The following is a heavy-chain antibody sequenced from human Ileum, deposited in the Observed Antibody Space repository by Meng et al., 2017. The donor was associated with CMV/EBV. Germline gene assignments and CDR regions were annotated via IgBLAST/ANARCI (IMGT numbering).Heavy chain of an antibody. V-gene: IGHV4-4*07. CDR2: IYVSGST. Sequence: VHLQAPVPGLVKPPEPLSLTCSISGGSITSYYWSWIRQPAGKGLEWIGRIYVSGSTNYNPSLKSRVTMSVDTSKNQFSLKLSSVTAADTAIYYCAKGTGVTDPFDYWGQGTLVTVSS. J-gene: IGHJ4*02. CDR1: GGSITSYY. CDR3: AKGTGVTDPFDY. D-gene: IGHD1-14*01.